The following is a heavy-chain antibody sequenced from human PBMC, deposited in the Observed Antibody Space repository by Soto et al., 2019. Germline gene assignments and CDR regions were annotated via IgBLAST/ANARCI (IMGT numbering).Heavy chain of an antibody. V-gene: IGHV5-51*01. J-gene: IGHJ5*02. CDR3: ARHTYYYGSGSYYHNWFDP. CDR1: GYSFISYW. CDR2: FYPGDSTS. D-gene: IGHD3-10*01. Sequence: GESLKISCKTSGYSFISYWVAWVRQLPGKGLEWMGTFYPGDSTSTYSPSFQGHVTISADKSISTAYLQWSSLRASDTAMYYCARHTYYYGSGSYYHNWFDPWGQGTLVTVSS.